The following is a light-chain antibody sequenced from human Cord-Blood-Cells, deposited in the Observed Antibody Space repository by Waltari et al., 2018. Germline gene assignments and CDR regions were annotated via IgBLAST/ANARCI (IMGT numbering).Light chain of an antibody. J-gene: IGLJ3*02. CDR2: DVS. Sequence: QSALTPPRPVSGSPGQSVTISCPGTSSDVGCYNYVTWYQQHPGKAPKLMIYDVSKRPSGVPDRFSGSKSGNTASLTISGLQAEDEADYYCCSYAGSYNWVFGGGTKLTVL. V-gene: IGLV2-11*01. CDR3: CSYAGSYNWV. CDR1: SSDVGCYNY.